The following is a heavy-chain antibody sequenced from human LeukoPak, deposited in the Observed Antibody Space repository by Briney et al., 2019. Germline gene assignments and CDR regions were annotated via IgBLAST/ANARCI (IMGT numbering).Heavy chain of an antibody. CDR1: GYTFTSYD. CDR3: AREKLRYFDWLLSAAFDI. D-gene: IGHD3-9*01. CDR2: INPSGGST. V-gene: IGHV1-46*01. Sequence: ASVKVSCKASGYTFTSYDINWVRQAPGQGLEWMGIINPSGGSTSYAQKFQGRVTMTRDTSTSTVYMELSSLRSEDTAVYYCAREKLRYFDWLLSAAFDIWGQGTMVTVPS. J-gene: IGHJ3*02.